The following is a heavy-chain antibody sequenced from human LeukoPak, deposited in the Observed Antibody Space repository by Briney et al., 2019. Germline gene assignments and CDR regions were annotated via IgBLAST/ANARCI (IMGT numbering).Heavy chain of an antibody. D-gene: IGHD3-16*01. CDR3: AKLGGHPLHNYYVGV. CDR1: GFTFSCYA. J-gene: IGHJ6*03. Sequence: PGGSLRLSCAASGFTFSCYAMSWVRQAPGKGLEWVSGILDSGYSTYYANSVKGRFTISRDNSNNTMYLQMNSLRAEDTAVYYCAKLGGHPLHNYYVGVWGKGTTVAVSS. V-gene: IGHV3-23*01. CDR2: ILDSGYST.